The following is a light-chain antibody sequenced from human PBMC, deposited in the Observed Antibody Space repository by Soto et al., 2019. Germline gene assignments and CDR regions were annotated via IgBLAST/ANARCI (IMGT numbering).Light chain of an antibody. V-gene: IGLV1-51*01. CDR1: GSNIGHNY. CDR2: DNN. CDR3: GTWYISLNAVV. Sequence: QSALTQPPSVSAAPGQKVTISCSGSGSNIGHNYVSWYQQLPGTAPKLLIYDNNQRPSGIPDRFSGSKSGTSATLGITGLQAGDEAPYYCGTWYISLNAVVFGTGSEVSVL. J-gene: IGLJ1*01.